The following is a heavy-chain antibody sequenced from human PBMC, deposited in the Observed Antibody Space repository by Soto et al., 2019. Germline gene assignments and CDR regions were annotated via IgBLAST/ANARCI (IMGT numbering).Heavy chain of an antibody. CDR1: GYTFTSYG. CDR2: ISAYNGNT. D-gene: IGHD3-3*01. J-gene: IGHJ6*03. V-gene: IGHV1-18*01. CDR3: ARERPPLPPSLRFLEWLKDTDGSYYYYYMDV. Sequence: ASVKVSCKASGYTFTSYGISWVRQAPGQGLEWMGWISAYNGNTNYAQKLQGRVTMTTDTSTSTAYMELRSLRSDDTAVYYCARERPPLPPSLRFLEWLKDTDGSYYYYYMDVWGKGTTVTVSS.